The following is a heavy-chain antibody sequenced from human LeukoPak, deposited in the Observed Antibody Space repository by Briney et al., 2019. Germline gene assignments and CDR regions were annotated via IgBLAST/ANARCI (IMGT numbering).Heavy chain of an antibody. CDR2: IYYSGST. V-gene: IGHV4-39*07. Sequence: PSETLSLTCTVSGGSISSSSYYWGWIRQPPGKGLEWIGSIYYSGSTYYNPSLKSRVTISVDTSKNQFSLKLSSVTAADTAVYYCARGGKQQLVMYYYYMDVWGKGTTVTVSS. J-gene: IGHJ6*03. CDR3: ARGGKQQLVMYYYYMDV. CDR1: GGSISSSSYY. D-gene: IGHD6-13*01.